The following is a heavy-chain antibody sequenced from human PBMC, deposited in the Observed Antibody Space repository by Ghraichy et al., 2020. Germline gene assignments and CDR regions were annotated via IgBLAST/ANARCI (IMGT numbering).Heavy chain of an antibody. CDR2: INGRGSST. J-gene: IGHJ4*02. D-gene: IGHD3-10*01. V-gene: IGHV3-11*06. CDR3: ARVPITSDSGSPWSFDY. CDR1: GFTFSDYY. Sequence: GESLNISCAASGFTFSDYYMSWIRQAPGKGLEWVSYINGRGSSTNYADSVKGRFTISRDNAKNSLYLQIHSLRAEDTAVYYCARVPITSDSGSPWSFDYWGQGTLVTVSS.